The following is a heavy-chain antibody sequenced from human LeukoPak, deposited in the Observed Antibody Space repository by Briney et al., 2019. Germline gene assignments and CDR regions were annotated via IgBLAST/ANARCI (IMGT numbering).Heavy chain of an antibody. CDR1: CYSIGSAYY. D-gene: IGHD3-3*01. CDR3: ARTFRSSDGDFDY. Sequence: PSETLSLTCTVSCYSIGSAYYWAWIRQSPGKGLEWVGSIYHSGSTYYNPSLKSRVTLSIDTSENQFSLNLSSVTAADTALYFCARTFRSSDGDFDYWGQGTQVTVSS. CDR2: IYHSGST. J-gene: IGHJ4*02. V-gene: IGHV4-38-2*02.